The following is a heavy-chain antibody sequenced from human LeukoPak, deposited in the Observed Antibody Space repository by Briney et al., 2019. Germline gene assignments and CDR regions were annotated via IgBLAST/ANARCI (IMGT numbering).Heavy chain of an antibody. CDR1: GFTFSSYW. CDR2: IKSDGSYT. D-gene: IGHD3-10*01. V-gene: IGHV3-74*01. Sequence: GGSLRLSCAASGFTFSSYWMHWVRQAPGKGLVWVSRIKSDGSYTSYADSVKGRFTTSRDNAKNTLYLQMNSLRAEDTAVYYCSRDFGGAWGQGTLVTASS. J-gene: IGHJ5*02. CDR3: SRDFGGA.